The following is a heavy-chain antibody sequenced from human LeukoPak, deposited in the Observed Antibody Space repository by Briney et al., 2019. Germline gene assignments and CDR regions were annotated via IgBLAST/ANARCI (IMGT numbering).Heavy chain of an antibody. V-gene: IGHV3-48*01. CDR1: GFTFRTFN. J-gene: IGHJ3*02. D-gene: IGHD1-14*01. CDR3: AREIGTEPSDAFDI. CDR2: IGASGKTT. Sequence: GGSLRLSCTASGFTFRTFNMNWVRQAPGKGLEWISYIGASGKTTYYADSVKGRFTISRDNSKNTLYLQMNSLRAEDTAVYYCAREIGTEPSDAFDIWGQGTMVTVSS.